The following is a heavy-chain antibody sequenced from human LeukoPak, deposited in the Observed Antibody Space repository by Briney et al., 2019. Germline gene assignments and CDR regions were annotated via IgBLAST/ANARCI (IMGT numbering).Heavy chain of an antibody. Sequence: GGSLRLSCAASGFTFSSYAMHWVRQAPGKGLEWVAVISYDGSNKYYADSVKGQFTISRDNSKDTLYLQMNSLRAEDTAVYYCARGDSSSWYSTHTYFDYWGQGTLVTVSS. CDR1: GFTFSSYA. CDR3: ARGDSSSWYSTHTYFDY. V-gene: IGHV3-30-3*01. CDR2: ISYDGSNK. D-gene: IGHD6-13*01. J-gene: IGHJ4*02.